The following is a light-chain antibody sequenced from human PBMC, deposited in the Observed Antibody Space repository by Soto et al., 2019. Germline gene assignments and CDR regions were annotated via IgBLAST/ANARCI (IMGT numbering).Light chain of an antibody. V-gene: IGKV3-15*01. Sequence: VMTQSPATLSVSPGQRVTLSCRASHSVSSSLAWYQQKPGQAPRLLISGASTRAAGVPARFSGSGSGTDFTLTISSLQSEDFAVYYCQHYNTWPWTFGQGTKVEIK. CDR2: GAS. J-gene: IGKJ1*01. CDR3: QHYNTWPWT. CDR1: HSVSSS.